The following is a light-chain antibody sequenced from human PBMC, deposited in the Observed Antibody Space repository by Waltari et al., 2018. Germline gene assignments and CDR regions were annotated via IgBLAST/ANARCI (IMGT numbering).Light chain of an antibody. CDR1: SANIGSNY. CDR3: AAWDDSLSGRV. J-gene: IGLJ3*02. CDR2: RNN. Sequence: QSVLTQPPSASGTPGQRVTISCSASSANIGSNYVYWYQQLPGPAPKLLIYRNNQRPSGVPDRFSGSKSGTSASLAISGLRSEDEADYYCAAWDDSLSGRVFGGGTKLTVL. V-gene: IGLV1-47*01.